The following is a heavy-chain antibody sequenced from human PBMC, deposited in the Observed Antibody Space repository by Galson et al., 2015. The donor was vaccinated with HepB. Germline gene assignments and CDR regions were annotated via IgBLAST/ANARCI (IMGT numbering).Heavy chain of an antibody. CDR2: IYPDDSDT. CDR1: GYSFVNYW. CDR3: ARQNNWNEDFDY. V-gene: IGHV5-51*01. D-gene: IGHD1-20*01. J-gene: IGHJ4*02. Sequence: SGAEVKKPGESLKISCKTSGYSFVNYWIAWVRQMPGKGPEFMGIIYPDDSDTKYSPSFEGHVVISVDKSINTAYLSWTSLKASDTATYFCARQNNWNEDFDYWGQGTLVTVSS.